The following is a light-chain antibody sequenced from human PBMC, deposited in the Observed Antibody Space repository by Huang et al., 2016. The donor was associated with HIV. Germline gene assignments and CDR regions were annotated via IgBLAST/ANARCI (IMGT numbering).Light chain of an antibody. J-gene: IGKJ2*01. CDR1: QSVSSY. CDR3: QQRSNWYT. Sequence: EIVLTQSPATLSLSPGERDTPSCRASQSVSSYLAWSQQKPGQAPRLLIYDASNRATGIPAMFSCSGSGTDFTLTISSLEPEDFAVYYCQQRSNWYTFGQGTKLEIK. CDR2: DAS. V-gene: IGKV3-11*01.